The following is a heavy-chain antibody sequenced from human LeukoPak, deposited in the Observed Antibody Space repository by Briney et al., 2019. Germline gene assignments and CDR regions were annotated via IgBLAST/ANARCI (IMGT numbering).Heavy chain of an antibody. V-gene: IGHV3-48*04. CDR3: ARDTSLSYSDAFDI. Sequence: GGSLRLSCAASGFTFSNYSMNWVRQAPGKGLEWLSYIGGSGTTTYYAESVKGRITISRDNAKNTLYLQMNSLRAEDTAVYYCARDTSLSYSDAFDIWGQGTMVTVSS. D-gene: IGHD1-26*01. J-gene: IGHJ3*02. CDR2: IGGSGTTT. CDR1: GFTFSNYS.